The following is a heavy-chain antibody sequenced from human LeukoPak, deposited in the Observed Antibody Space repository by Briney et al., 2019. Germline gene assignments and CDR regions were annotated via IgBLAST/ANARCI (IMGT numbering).Heavy chain of an antibody. V-gene: IGHV1-46*01. Sequence: ASVKVSCRASGYTFTSYYMHWVRQAPGQGLEWMGIINPSGGSTSYAQKFQGRVTMTRDTSTSTVYMELSSLRSEDTAVYYCARDGSIYYYDSSGYYSLGPYYGMDVWGQGTTVTVSS. D-gene: IGHD3-22*01. CDR1: GYTFTSYY. CDR3: ARDGSIYYYDSSGYYSLGPYYGMDV. CDR2: INPSGGST. J-gene: IGHJ6*02.